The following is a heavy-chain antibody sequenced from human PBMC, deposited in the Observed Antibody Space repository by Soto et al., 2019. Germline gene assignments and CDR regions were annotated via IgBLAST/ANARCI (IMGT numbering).Heavy chain of an antibody. Sequence: EVQLLESGGGLVQPGGSPRLSCAASGFTFSSYAMSWVRQAPGKGLEWVSALSGSGGSTYYADSVKGRFTISRDNSKNTLYLQMNSLRAEDTAVYYCAKENGYSSSWFEFDYWGQGTLVTVSS. V-gene: IGHV3-23*01. CDR1: GFTFSSYA. J-gene: IGHJ4*02. D-gene: IGHD6-13*01. CDR2: LSGSGGST. CDR3: AKENGYSSSWFEFDY.